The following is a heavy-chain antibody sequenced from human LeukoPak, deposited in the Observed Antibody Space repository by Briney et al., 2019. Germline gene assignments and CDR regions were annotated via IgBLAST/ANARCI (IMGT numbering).Heavy chain of an antibody. CDR2: SDPEDGET. CDR3: AAQIILTGYGKLRWFDP. Sequence: GASVKVSCKVSGYTLTELSIHWVRQAPGKGLEWMGGSDPEDGETIYAQKFQGRVTMTEGTSTDTAYMELSSLRSEDTAVYFCAAQIILTGYGKLRWFDPWGQGTLVTVSS. J-gene: IGHJ5*02. D-gene: IGHD3-9*01. CDR1: GYTLTELS. V-gene: IGHV1-24*01.